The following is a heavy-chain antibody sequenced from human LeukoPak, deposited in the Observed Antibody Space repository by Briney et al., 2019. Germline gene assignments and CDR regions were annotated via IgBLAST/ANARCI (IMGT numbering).Heavy chain of an antibody. V-gene: IGHV4-61*01. CDR2: VSYTGIP. D-gene: IGHD3-10*01. CDR1: GGSVTSNNYY. CDR3: ATQQWIGTFHY. Sequence: SETLSLTCTVSGGSVTSNNYYWSWIRQPPGEGLEWIGYVSYTGIPTYNPSLKSRVTISLDTSMSQFSLQLSSVTAADTAVYYCATQQWIGTFHYWGQGALVTVSS. J-gene: IGHJ4*02.